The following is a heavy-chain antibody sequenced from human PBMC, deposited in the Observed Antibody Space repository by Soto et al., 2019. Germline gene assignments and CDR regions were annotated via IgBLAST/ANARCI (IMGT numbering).Heavy chain of an antibody. D-gene: IGHD7-27*01. V-gene: IGHV4-30-2*01. CDR2: IYHSGST. CDR1: GGSFSSGGYS. J-gene: IGHJ5*02. Sequence: PSETLSLTCAVYGGSFSSGGYSWSWIRQPPGKGLEWIGYIYHSGSTYYNPSLKSRVTISVDRSKNQFSLKLSSVTAADTAVYYCARVPGPWGQGTLVTVSS. CDR3: ARVPGP.